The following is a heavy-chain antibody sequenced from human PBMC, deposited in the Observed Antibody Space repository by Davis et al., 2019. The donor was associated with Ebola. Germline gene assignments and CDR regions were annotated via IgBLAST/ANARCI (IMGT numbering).Heavy chain of an antibody. CDR2: ISGSGGDT. CDR3: ARVVGGSYLYYYYGMDV. D-gene: IGHD1-26*01. J-gene: IGHJ6*04. CDR1: GFTFTNHV. Sequence: GESLKISCAASGFTFTNHVMSWVRQAPGKGLEWVSGISGSGGDTYYTDSVKGRFTISRDNSKNTLFLQMNSLRAEDTAVYYCARVVGGSYLYYYYGMDVWGKGTTVTVSS. V-gene: IGHV3-23*01.